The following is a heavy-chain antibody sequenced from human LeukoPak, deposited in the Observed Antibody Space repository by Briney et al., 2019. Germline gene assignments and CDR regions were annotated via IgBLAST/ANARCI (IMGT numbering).Heavy chain of an antibody. J-gene: IGHJ4*02. CDR1: GFTFSSYA. D-gene: IGHD2-15*01. CDR2: IKQDGSEK. V-gene: IGHV3-7*01. Sequence: GGSLRLSCAASGFTFSSYAMSWVRQAPGKGLEWVANIKQDGSEKYYVDSVKGRFTISRDNAKNSLYLQMNSLRAEDTAVYYCARGSPVTDFDYWGQGTLVTVSS. CDR3: ARGSPVTDFDY.